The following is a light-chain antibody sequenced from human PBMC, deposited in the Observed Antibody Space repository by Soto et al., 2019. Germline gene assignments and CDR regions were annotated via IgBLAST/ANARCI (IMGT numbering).Light chain of an antibody. CDR3: CSYVGSSTLV. Sequence: QSALTQPASVSGSPGQSINISCTGTSSDLGSYNVVSWYQQHPGKAPKLMIYEVNKRPSGVSNRFSGSKSGNTASLTISGLQPEDEADYCCCSYVGSSTLVFGGGTKLTVL. CDR2: EVN. V-gene: IGLV2-23*02. CDR1: SSDLGSYNV. J-gene: IGLJ3*02.